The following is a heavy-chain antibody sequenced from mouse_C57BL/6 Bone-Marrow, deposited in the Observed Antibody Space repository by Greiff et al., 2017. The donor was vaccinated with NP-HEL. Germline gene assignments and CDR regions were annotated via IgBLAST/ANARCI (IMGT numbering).Heavy chain of an antibody. CDR3: ARAGDWGFAY. CDR1: DYSFTGYY. D-gene: IGHD4-1*01. Sequence: EVQLQQSGPELVKPGASVKISCKASDYSFTGYYMNWVKQSPEKSLEWIGEINPSTGGTTYNQKFKAKATLTVDKSSSTAYMQLKSLTSEDSAVYYCARAGDWGFAYWGQGTLVTVSA. V-gene: IGHV1-42*01. CDR2: INPSTGGT. J-gene: IGHJ3*01.